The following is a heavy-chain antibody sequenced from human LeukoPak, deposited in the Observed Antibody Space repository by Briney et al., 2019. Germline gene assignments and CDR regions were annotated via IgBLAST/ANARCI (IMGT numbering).Heavy chain of an antibody. V-gene: IGHV3-7*04. CDR1: GFTFSSYW. Sequence: GGSLRLSCAASGFTFSSYWMAWVRQAPGKGLEWVANVREDEGDKGYADSVKGRFTISRDNGKNSLYLQMNSLTAEDTAVYCCARAVAGALDFWGQGTLVIVSS. D-gene: IGHD6-19*01. CDR2: VREDEGDK. CDR3: ARAVAGALDF. J-gene: IGHJ4*02.